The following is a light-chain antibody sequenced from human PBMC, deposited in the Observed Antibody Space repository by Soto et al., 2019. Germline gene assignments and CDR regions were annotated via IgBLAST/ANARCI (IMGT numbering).Light chain of an antibody. CDR3: CSSAGGFTGV. CDR2: YVS. CDR1: SSDVV. Sequence: QSALTQPRSVSGSPGQSVTISCTGTSSDVVSWYQQRPGQAPKLIIFYVSQRPSGVPDRCSASKSGNTASLTISGLQAEDEADYYCCSSAGGFTGVFGGGTKVTVL. V-gene: IGLV2-11*01. J-gene: IGLJ3*02.